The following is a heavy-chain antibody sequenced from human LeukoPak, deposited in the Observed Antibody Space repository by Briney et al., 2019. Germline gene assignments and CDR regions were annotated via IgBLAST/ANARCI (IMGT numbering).Heavy chain of an antibody. J-gene: IGHJ3*02. V-gene: IGHV3-48*03. CDR3: AREKAYYYDSSGYYYAGDAFDI. Sequence: GSLRLSCAASGFIFSSYEMNWVRQAPGKGLEWVSYISSSGMTTYYADSVKGRFTISRDNAKNSLYLQMNSLRAEDTAVYYCAREKAYYYDSSGYYYAGDAFDIWGQGTMVTVSS. CDR1: GFIFSSYE. CDR2: ISSSGMTT. D-gene: IGHD3-22*01.